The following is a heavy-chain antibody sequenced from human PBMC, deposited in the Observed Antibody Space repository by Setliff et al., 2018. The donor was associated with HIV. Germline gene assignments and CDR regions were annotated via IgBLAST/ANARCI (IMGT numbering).Heavy chain of an antibody. CDR1: GDIFNNNA. CDR3: ARAEFLGPESDFDI. V-gene: IGHV1-69*04. Sequence: SVKVSCKASGDIFNNNAINWVRQAPGQGLEWMGRVIPIFGMANYARKFQGRVTITADKSTSTAYLELSSLTYDDTAIYYCARAEFLGPESDFDIWGQGTMVTVSS. D-gene: IGHD3-10*01. CDR2: VIPIFGMA. J-gene: IGHJ3*02.